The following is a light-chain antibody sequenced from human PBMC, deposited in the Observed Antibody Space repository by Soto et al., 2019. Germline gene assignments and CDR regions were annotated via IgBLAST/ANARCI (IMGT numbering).Light chain of an antibody. Sequence: DIQMTQSPSSLSASVGDRVTITCRASQGIGSYLNWYQQKPGKAPKLLIYGASSLQSGVPSRFSGSGSGTDFTLTITSLQPEDFTTFYCQQSYTTPFTFGQGTKVAIK. CDR3: QQSYTTPFT. V-gene: IGKV1-39*01. CDR1: QGIGSY. J-gene: IGKJ2*01. CDR2: GAS.